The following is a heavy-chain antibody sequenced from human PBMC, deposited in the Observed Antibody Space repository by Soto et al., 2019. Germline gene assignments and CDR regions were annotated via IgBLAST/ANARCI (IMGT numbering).Heavy chain of an antibody. V-gene: IGHV3-43*01. J-gene: IGHJ4*02. CDR3: AKGDGASYCSSTSCAIDD. Sequence: PAGSLRLSCASSGFTFDDYTMPWVRQAPGTGMEWLSLIIWDGGSPYYADSVKGRFTISRDNTNNSLYLQMNSLRTEDTALYYCAKGDGASYCSSTSCAIDDWGQGALVTVAS. CDR1: GFTFDDYT. D-gene: IGHD2-2*01. CDR2: IIWDGGSP.